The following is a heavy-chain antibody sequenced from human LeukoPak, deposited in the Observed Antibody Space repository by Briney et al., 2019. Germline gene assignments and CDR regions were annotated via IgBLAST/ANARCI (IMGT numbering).Heavy chain of an antibody. CDR3: AREGPPGDTNPHFDY. J-gene: IGHJ4*02. V-gene: IGHV1-2*02. D-gene: IGHD3-10*01. Sequence: GASVKVSCKASGYIFTGYYMHWARQAPGQGLEWMGWINPNSGGTNYAQKFQGRVTMTRDTSISTAYMELSRLRSDDTAVFYCAREGPPGDTNPHFDYWGQGTLVTVSS. CDR1: GYIFTGYY. CDR2: INPNSGGT.